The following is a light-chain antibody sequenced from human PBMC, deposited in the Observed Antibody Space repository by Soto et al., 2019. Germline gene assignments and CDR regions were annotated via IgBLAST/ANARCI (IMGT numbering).Light chain of an antibody. Sequence: DIEMTQSPSSLSASVGDRVTITCRAGQSINTYLNWYHQKPGKAPELLIYAASNLQSGVPSRFSGSGSGTEFTLTISSLQPEDFATYYCQQRYSIPFTFGPGTKVDI. J-gene: IGKJ3*01. CDR2: AAS. CDR1: QSINTY. CDR3: QQRYSIPFT. V-gene: IGKV1-39*01.